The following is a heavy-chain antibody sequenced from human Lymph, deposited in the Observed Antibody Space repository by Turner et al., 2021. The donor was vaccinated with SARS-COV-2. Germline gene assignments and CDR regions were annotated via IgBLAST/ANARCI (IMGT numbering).Heavy chain of an antibody. CDR1: GFTFSTYA. J-gene: IGHJ3*02. CDR3: ARGSGSYLSAFDI. Sequence: VQLVESGGGVVQPGRSLRLSCAASGFTFSTYAIHWVRQAPGKGLEWVAVISYDGFNKYYSDSGKGQFTIARDNSKNTLYLQMSSLRAEDTAVYYCARGSGSYLSAFDIWGQGTMVTVSS. D-gene: IGHD1-26*01. V-gene: IGHV3-30*04. CDR2: ISYDGFNK.